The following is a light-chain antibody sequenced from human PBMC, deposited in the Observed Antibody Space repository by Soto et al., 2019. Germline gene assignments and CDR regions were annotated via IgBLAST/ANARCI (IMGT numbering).Light chain of an antibody. CDR2: GTS. J-gene: IGKJ1*01. Sequence: ENLFTPSPRTLYLSPGGKATLSRRVSQSVSRSDLAWYQHKPGQSPRLLIYGTSSRATGIPDRFSGSGSGTEFTLTISRLEPEDFAVYYCQQYGNSPSTFGQGTKVDIK. V-gene: IGKV3-20*01. CDR3: QQYGNSPST. CDR1: QSVSRSD.